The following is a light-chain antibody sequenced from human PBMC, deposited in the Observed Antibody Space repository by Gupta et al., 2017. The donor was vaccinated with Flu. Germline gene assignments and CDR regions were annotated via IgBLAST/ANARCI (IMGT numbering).Light chain of an antibody. V-gene: IGLV3-9*01. CDR3: QVWDTRTAE. CDR1: NSGSKI. Sequence: ALGQTARITCVGDNSGSKIVQWYQQTPGQAPVLVIYRDTNRPSGIPERFSGFTSGNTATLTISRAQGGDEAYYYCQVWDTRTAEFGGGTKLTVL. CDR2: RDT. J-gene: IGLJ2*01.